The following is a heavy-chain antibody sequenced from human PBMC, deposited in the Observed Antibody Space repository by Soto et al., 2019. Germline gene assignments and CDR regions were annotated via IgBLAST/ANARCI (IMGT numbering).Heavy chain of an antibody. CDR2: ISAYNGNT. V-gene: IGHV1-18*01. J-gene: IGHJ6*02. D-gene: IGHD6-19*01. Sequence: ASVKVSCKASGYTFTSYGISWVRQAPGQGLEWMGWISAYNGNTNYAQKLQGRVTMTTDTSTSTAYMELRSLRSDDTAVYYCARDVTVAGTPSDYYYYGMDVWGQGTTVTVSS. CDR1: GYTFTSYG. CDR3: ARDVTVAGTPSDYYYYGMDV.